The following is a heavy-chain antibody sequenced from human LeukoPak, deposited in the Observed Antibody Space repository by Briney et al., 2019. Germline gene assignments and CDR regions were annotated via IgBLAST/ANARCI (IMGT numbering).Heavy chain of an antibody. V-gene: IGHV4-31*03. J-gene: IGHJ4*02. D-gene: IGHD3-10*01. Sequence: SETLSLTCTVSGGSINSGGYYWSWIRQHPGKGLEWIGYIYYSGSTYYNPSLKSRVTISIDTSKNQFSLKLSSVTAADTAVYYCAREIAMVRGVTHFDYWGQGTLVTVSS. CDR1: GGSINSGGYY. CDR2: IYYSGST. CDR3: AREIAMVRGVTHFDY.